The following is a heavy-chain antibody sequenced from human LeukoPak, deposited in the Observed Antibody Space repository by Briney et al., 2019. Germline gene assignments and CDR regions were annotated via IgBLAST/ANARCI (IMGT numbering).Heavy chain of an antibody. CDR1: GFTFSSYA. CDR3: ARDKYYYGSGSSRTLYYYYGMDV. D-gene: IGHD3-10*01. V-gene: IGHV3-30-3*01. Sequence: GGSLRLSCAASGFTFSSYAMHWVRQAPGKGLEWVAVISYDGSNKYYADSVKGRFTISGDNSKNTLYLQMNSLRAEDTAVYYCARDKYYYGSGSSRTLYYYYGMDVWGQGTTVTVSS. CDR2: ISYDGSNK. J-gene: IGHJ6*02.